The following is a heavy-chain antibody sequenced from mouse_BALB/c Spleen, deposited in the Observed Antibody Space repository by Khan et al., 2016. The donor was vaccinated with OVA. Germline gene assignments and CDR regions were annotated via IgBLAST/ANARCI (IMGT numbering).Heavy chain of an antibody. CDR2: ISSGGSYT. D-gene: IGHD1-1*01. V-gene: IGHV5-6-4*01. CDR1: GFSFSSYS. Sequence: EVQLLETGGGLVRPGGSLKLSCAASGFSFSSYSMSWVRQTPEKRLEWVATISSGGSYTSYPDSVKGRFTISRDNAKNTLYLQMSSLKSEDTAMYYGTGVRGYYGSNPYFDYWGQGTTLTVSS. CDR3: TGVRGYYGSNPYFDY. J-gene: IGHJ2*01.